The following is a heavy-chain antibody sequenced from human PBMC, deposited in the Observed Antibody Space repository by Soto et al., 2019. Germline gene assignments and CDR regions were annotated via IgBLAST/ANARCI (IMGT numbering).Heavy chain of an antibody. Sequence: SETLSLTCTVSGGSISSSSYYWGWIRQPPGKGLEWIGSIYYSGSTYYNPSLKSRVTISVDTSKNQFSLKLSSVTAADTAVYYCARHCLQSLPELRYFDCFLFGWFDPWGQGTLVTVSS. D-gene: IGHD3-9*01. CDR3: ARHCLQSLPELRYFDCFLFGWFDP. V-gene: IGHV4-39*01. CDR1: GGSISSSSYY. J-gene: IGHJ5*02. CDR2: IYYSGST.